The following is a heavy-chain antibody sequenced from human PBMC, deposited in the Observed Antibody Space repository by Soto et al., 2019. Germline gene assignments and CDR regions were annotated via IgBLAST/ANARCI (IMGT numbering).Heavy chain of an antibody. V-gene: IGHV3-23*01. CDR3: ARAIVGYCSGGSCSGYFDY. Sequence: EVQLLESGGGLVQPGGSLRLSCAASGFTFSSYAMSWVRQAPGKGLEWVSAISGSGGSTYYADSVKGRFTISRDNSKNTLYLQMNSLSAEDTAVYYCARAIVGYCSGGSCSGYFDYWGQGTLVTVSS. D-gene: IGHD2-15*01. J-gene: IGHJ4*02. CDR2: ISGSGGST. CDR1: GFTFSSYA.